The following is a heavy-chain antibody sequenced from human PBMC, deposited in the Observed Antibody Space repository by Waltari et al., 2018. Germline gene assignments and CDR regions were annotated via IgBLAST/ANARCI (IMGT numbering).Heavy chain of an antibody. D-gene: IGHD6-6*01. CDR2: IYTSGST. J-gene: IGHJ4*02. V-gene: IGHV4-61*02. Sequence: QVQLQESGPGLVKPSATLSLTRTVSGGSISSRSYYWSWTRPPAGKGLEWIGRIYTSGSTNYNPSLKSRVTISVDTSKNQFSLKLSSVTAADTAVYYCARDVRDSSSHYYFDYWGQGTLVTVSS. CDR1: GGSISSRSYY. CDR3: ARDVRDSSSHYYFDY.